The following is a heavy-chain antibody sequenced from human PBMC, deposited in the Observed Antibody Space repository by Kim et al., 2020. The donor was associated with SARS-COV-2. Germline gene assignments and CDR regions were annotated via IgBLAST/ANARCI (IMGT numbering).Heavy chain of an antibody. D-gene: IGHD1-1*01. V-gene: IGHV3-23*01. CDR2: ITASGDST. CDR3: ANSGTTGWDY. J-gene: IGHJ4*02. CDR1: GFSFSTYY. Sequence: GGSLRLSCAASGFSFSTYYMTWVRQTPGKGLEWVSSITASGDSTFYADSVKGRFTISRDNYRNTVFLQMNSLRDEDTAIYYCANSGTTGWDYCGQGLLVT.